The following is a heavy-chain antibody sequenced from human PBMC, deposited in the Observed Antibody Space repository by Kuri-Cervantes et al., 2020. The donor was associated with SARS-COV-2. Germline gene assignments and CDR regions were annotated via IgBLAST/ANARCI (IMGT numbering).Heavy chain of an antibody. Sequence: SGPTLVKPTQTLTLTCTFSGFSLNTSGMCVSWIRQPPGKALEWLAHIFSNDEKSYSTSLKSRLTISKDTSKSQVVLTMTNMDPVDTATYYCARINYDFWSGYYMWYYFDYWGQGTLVTVSS. CDR3: ARINYDFWSGYYMWYYFDY. V-gene: IGHV2-26*01. D-gene: IGHD3-3*01. CDR2: IFSNDEK. CDR1: GFSLNTSGMC. J-gene: IGHJ4*02.